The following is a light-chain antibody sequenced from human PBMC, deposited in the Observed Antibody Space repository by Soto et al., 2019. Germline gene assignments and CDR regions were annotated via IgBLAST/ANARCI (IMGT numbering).Light chain of an antibody. Sequence: DIQMTQSPSSLSASVGDRVTITCRASQGISNYLAWYQQKPGKVPKLLIYAASTLQSGVPYRLSGSGSGTDFTLTISSLQPEDVATYYCQKYNRAPRTFGQGTKVEIK. CDR2: AAS. CDR3: QKYNRAPRT. J-gene: IGKJ1*01. V-gene: IGKV1-27*01. CDR1: QGISNY.